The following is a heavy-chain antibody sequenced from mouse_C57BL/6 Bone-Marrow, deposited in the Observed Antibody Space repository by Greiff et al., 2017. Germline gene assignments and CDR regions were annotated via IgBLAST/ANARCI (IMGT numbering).Heavy chain of an antibody. CDR1: GYTFTSYG. V-gene: IGHV1-81*01. Sequence: VQLQESGAELARAGASVKLSCKASGYTFTSYGISWVKQRTGQGLEWIGEIYPRSGNTYYNEKFKGKATLTADKSSSTAYMELRSLTSEDSAVYFCAREALYYGSAWFAYWGQGTLVTVSA. CDR3: AREALYYGSAWFAY. J-gene: IGHJ3*01. D-gene: IGHD1-1*01. CDR2: IYPRSGNT.